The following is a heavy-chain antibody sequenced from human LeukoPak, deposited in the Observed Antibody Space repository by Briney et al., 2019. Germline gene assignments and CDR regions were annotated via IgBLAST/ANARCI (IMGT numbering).Heavy chain of an antibody. CDR1: GDSIFSTTYY. V-gene: IGHV4-39*01. CDR3: ARLYQGKRPPDY. CDR2: IFHSGST. D-gene: IGHD6-25*01. J-gene: IGHJ4*02. Sequence: PSETLSLTCTVSGDSIFSTTYYWGWIRQPPGKGLEWIGSIFHSGSTYYNPSLKSRVTISVDTSKNQLSLRLRSVTAADTAVYYCARLYQGKRPPDYWGQGTLVTVSS.